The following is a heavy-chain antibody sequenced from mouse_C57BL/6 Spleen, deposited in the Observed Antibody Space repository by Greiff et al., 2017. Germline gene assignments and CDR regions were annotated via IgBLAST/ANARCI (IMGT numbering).Heavy chain of an antibody. CDR2: IDPEDGDT. J-gene: IGHJ1*03. Sequence: EVQLQQSGAELVRPGASVKLSCTASGFNIKDYYMHWVKQRPEQGLEWIGRIDPEDGDTEYAPKFQGKATMTADTASNTAYLQLSSLTSEDTAVDFYSSTTVTSYWYFDVWGTGTTVTVSS. CDR3: SSTTVTSYWYFDV. V-gene: IGHV14-1*01. CDR1: GFNIKDYY. D-gene: IGHD2-1*01.